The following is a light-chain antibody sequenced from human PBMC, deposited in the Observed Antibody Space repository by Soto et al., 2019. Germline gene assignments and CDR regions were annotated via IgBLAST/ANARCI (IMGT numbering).Light chain of an antibody. CDR3: QQYNNWPRT. V-gene: IGKV3-15*01. CDR1: QSISNN. J-gene: IGKJ1*01. Sequence: VMTQSPATLSVSPGESATLSCRASQSISNNLAWYQQKPGQAPRLLMYDASTRATGIPDTFSGSGSVAEFTLTISSPQSEDLAVYYCQQYNNWPRTFGQGTKVDIK. CDR2: DAS.